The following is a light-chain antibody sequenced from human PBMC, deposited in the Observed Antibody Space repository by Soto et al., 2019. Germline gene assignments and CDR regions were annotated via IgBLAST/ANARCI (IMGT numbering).Light chain of an antibody. V-gene: IGKV2-28*01. CDR1: QSLLHSNGYNY. CDR3: MQALQNPIT. Sequence: DIVMTQSPLSLPVTPGEPASISCRSSQSLLHSNGYNYLDWYLQKPGQSSQLLIYLGSNRASGVPDRFSGSGSRTDFTLKISIGEAEDVGVYYCMQALQNPITFGQGTRLEIK. J-gene: IGKJ5*01. CDR2: LGS.